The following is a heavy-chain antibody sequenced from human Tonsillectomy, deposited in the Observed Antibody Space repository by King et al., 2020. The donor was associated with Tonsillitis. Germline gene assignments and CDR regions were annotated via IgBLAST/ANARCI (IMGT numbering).Heavy chain of an antibody. V-gene: IGHV1-46*03. Sequence: QLVQSGAEVKKPGASVKVSCKASGYTFTSYFMHWVRQAPGQGLEWMGIINPSGGRTTYAQKFQGRVTMTRDTSTTTVYMELSSLISEDTAVYYCARDPLTTYYYYSSGYGDGFGYWGQGTLVTVSS. CDR2: INPSGGRT. CDR1: GYTFTSYF. CDR3: ARDPLTTYYYYSSGYGDGFGY. J-gene: IGHJ4*02. D-gene: IGHD3-22*01.